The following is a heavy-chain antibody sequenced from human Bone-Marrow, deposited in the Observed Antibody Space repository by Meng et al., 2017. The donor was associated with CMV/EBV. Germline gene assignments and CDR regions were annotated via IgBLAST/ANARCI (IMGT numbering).Heavy chain of an antibody. CDR1: GGAVSGYY. Sequence: LAQWGACLFNPSETLSLPGAVYGGAVSGYYWSWIRQPPGKGLEWIGEINHSGSTNYNPSLKSRVTISVDTSKNQFSLKLSSVTAADTAVYYCARGCRPRIVGATRYFDLWGRGTLVTVSS. CDR3: ARGCRPRIVGATRYFDL. V-gene: IGHV4-34*01. D-gene: IGHD1-26*01. CDR2: INHSGST. J-gene: IGHJ2*01.